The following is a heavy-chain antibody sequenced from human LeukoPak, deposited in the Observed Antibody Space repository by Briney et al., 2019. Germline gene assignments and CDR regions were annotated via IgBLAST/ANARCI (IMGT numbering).Heavy chain of an antibody. J-gene: IGHJ4*02. CDR3: ARGVPYYVWGSYRY. D-gene: IGHD3-16*02. Sequence: ASVKVSCKASGYTFTGYYMHWVRQAPGQGLEWMGWINPNSGGTNYAQKFQGRVIMTRDTSISTAYMELSRLRSDDTAVYYCARGVPYYVWGSYRYWGQGTLVTVSS. CDR2: INPNSGGT. CDR1: GYTFTGYY. V-gene: IGHV1-2*02.